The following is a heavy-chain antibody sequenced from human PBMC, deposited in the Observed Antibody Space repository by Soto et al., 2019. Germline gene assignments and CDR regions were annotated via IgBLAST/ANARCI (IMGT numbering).Heavy chain of an antibody. CDR3: AGSVPYSSSSFHY. D-gene: IGHD6-6*01. V-gene: IGHV4-4*07. Sequence: SETLSLTCTVSGGSISHYYWNWIRQPAGKGLEWIGRIYTSGSTNYNPSLKSRVTTSVDTSKNQFSLKVRSVTAADTAVYYCAGSVPYSSSSFHYWGQGTLVTVSS. CDR2: IYTSGST. J-gene: IGHJ4*02. CDR1: GGSISHYY.